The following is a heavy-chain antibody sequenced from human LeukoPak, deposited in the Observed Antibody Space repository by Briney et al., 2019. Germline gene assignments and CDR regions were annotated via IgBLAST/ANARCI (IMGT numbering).Heavy chain of an antibody. Sequence: GGCLRLSCAASGFAFDDYAMHWVRQAPGKGLEWVSGIIWNSGSIGYADSVKGRFTISRDNAKNSLYLQMNSLRAEDTALYYCAKDPVDDYGDYYGMDVWGQGTTVTVSS. V-gene: IGHV3-9*01. CDR2: IIWNSGSI. J-gene: IGHJ6*02. CDR1: GFAFDDYA. CDR3: AKDPVDDYGDYYGMDV. D-gene: IGHD4-17*01.